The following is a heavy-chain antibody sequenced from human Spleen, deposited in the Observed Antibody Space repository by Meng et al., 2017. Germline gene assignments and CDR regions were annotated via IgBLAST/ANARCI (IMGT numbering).Heavy chain of an antibody. J-gene: IGHJ4*02. Sequence: GGSLRLSCAASGFTFSGYYMGWIRQAPGKGLEWVSYISSSGSTKYYADSVKGRFTISRDNAKNSLYLQMNSLRVEDTAVYYCARDLGGYYVSFDYWGQGTLVTVSS. CDR2: ISSSGSTK. D-gene: IGHD3-22*01. V-gene: IGHV3-11*01. CDR3: ARDLGGYYVSFDY. CDR1: GFTFSGYY.